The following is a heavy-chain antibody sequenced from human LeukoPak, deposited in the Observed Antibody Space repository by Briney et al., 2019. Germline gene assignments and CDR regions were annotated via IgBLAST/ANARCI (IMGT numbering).Heavy chain of an antibody. J-gene: IGHJ3*02. Sequence: PGGSLRLSCAASGFTVSSNYMSWVRQAPGKGLEWVSVIYRGGSTKYADSVKGRFTISRDNSKNTLYLQMNSLRAEDTAVYHCARDQPSDSGDAFDIWGQGTMVTVSS. V-gene: IGHV3-53*01. D-gene: IGHD2-21*01. CDR1: GFTVSSNY. CDR2: IYRGGST. CDR3: ARDQPSDSGDAFDI.